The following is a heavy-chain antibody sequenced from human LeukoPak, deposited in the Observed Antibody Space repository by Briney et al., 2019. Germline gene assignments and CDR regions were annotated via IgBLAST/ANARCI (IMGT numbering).Heavy chain of an antibody. CDR3: AKSLGDSASF. V-gene: IGHV3-74*01. CDR1: GFTFSNYW. J-gene: IGHJ4*02. Sequence: GGSLRLSCVASGFTFSNYWMHWVRQAPGKGLVWVSRIYGDGSRTYYADSVKGRFTISGDNAKNTLYLQMNGLRAEDTAVYYCAKSLGDSASFWGQGTLVIVSS. D-gene: IGHD4-17*01. CDR2: IYGDGSRT.